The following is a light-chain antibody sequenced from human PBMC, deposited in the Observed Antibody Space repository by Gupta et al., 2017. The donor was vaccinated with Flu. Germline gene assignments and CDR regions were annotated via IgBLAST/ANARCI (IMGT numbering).Light chain of an antibody. CDR3: QQDNSFPRR. J-gene: IGKJ1*01. Sequence: DIQLTHSPSSVSASVGDRVTITCRASQPISSSLAWYQQKPGKAPKLLIFAASSLQSGVPSRFSGRGSGTDFTLTISSLQPEDFATYYCQQDNSFPRRFGQGTKVEIK. V-gene: IGKV1-12*01. CDR1: QPISSS. CDR2: AAS.